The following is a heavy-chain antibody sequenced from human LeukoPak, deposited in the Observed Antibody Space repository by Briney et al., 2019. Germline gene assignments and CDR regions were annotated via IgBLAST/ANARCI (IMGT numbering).Heavy chain of an antibody. CDR3: ARGLAYYYDSSGYPAIDY. J-gene: IGHJ4*02. D-gene: IGHD3-22*01. CDR1: GYTFTRYG. CDR2: ISAYNGNT. Sequence: ASVKVSCKASGYTFTRYGISWVRQAPGQGLEWMGWISAYNGNTNYAQKLQGRVTMTTDTSTSTAYMELRSLRSDDTAVYYCARGLAYYYDSSGYPAIDYWGQGTLVTVSS. V-gene: IGHV1-18*01.